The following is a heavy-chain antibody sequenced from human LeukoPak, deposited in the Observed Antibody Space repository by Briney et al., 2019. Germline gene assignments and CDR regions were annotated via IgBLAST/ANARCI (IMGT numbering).Heavy chain of an antibody. CDR3: ARGDIVVLPAGIPHNWFDP. J-gene: IGHJ5*02. CDR1: GYSFTSYY. Sequence: ASVKVSCKASGYSFTSYYIHWVRQAPGQGLEWMGWINPNSGGTNYAQKFQGRVTMTRDTSISTAYMELSRLRSDGTAVYYCARGDIVVLPAGIPHNWFDPWGQGTLVTVSS. CDR2: INPNSGGT. D-gene: IGHD2-2*02. V-gene: IGHV1-2*02.